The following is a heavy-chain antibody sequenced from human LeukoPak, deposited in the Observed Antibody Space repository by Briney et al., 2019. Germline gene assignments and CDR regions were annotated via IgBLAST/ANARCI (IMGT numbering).Heavy chain of an antibody. J-gene: IGHJ5*02. Sequence: PSETLSLTCTVSSLSITTNYYWGWIRQPPGKGLECIGVIYHSGSTYYSSSLRDRVAISVDTSRNQFSLKLYSVTAADTAVYYCARHLMDDNGSGKWFDPWGRGTLVTVSS. D-gene: IGHD3-10*01. V-gene: IGHV4-38-2*02. CDR1: SLSITTNYY. CDR2: IYHSGST. CDR3: ARHLMDDNGSGKWFDP.